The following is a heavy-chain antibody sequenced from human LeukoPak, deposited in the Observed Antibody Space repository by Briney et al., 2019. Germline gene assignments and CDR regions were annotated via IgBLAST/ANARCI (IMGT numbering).Heavy chain of an antibody. CDR1: GFTFSNAW. CDR3: TTGDDYGDYGFNY. CDR2: IKSKTDGGTT. J-gene: IGHJ4*02. D-gene: IGHD4-17*01. Sequence: GRSLRLSCAASGFTFSNAWMSWVRQAPGKGLECVGRIKSKTDGGTTDYAAPVKGRFTISRDDSKNTLYLQMNSLKTEHTAVYYCTTGDDYGDYGFNYWGQRTLVTVSS. V-gene: IGHV3-15*01.